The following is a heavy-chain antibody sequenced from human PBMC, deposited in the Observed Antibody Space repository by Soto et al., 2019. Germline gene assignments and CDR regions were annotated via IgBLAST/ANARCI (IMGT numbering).Heavy chain of an antibody. D-gene: IGHD6-19*01. Sequence: GESLKISCKGSGYSFTSYWIGWVRQMPGKGLEWMGIIYPGDSDTRYSPSFQGQVTISADKSISTAYLQWSSLKASDTAMYYCATSQAPYSSGLRDWGQGTLVTVSS. CDR3: ATSQAPYSSGLRD. CDR2: IYPGDSDT. V-gene: IGHV5-51*01. CDR1: GYSFTSYW. J-gene: IGHJ4*02.